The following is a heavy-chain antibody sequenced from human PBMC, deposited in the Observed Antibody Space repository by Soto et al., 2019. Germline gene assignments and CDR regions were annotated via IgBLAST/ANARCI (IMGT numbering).Heavy chain of an antibody. CDR1: GGSISSYY. Sequence: PSETLSLTCTVSGGSISSYYWSWIRQPPGKGLEWIGYIYYSGSTNYNPSLKSRVTISVDTSKNQFSLKLSSVTAADTAVYYCARGDFWSGYYIDYWGQGTLVTVSS. CDR3: ARGDFWSGYYIDY. J-gene: IGHJ4*02. D-gene: IGHD3-3*01. CDR2: IYYSGST. V-gene: IGHV4-59*01.